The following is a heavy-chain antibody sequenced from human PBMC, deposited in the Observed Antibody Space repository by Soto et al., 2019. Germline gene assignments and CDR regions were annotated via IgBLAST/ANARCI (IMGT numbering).Heavy chain of an antibody. CDR3: ARAAYDFWSGYYIFYYYYGMDV. V-gene: IGHV3-7*03. D-gene: IGHD3-3*01. Sequence: SGGSLRLSCAASGFTFSSYWMSWVRQAPGKGLEWVANIKQDGSEKYYVDSVKGRFTISRDNAKNSLYLQMNSLRAEDTAVYYCARAAYDFWSGYYIFYYYYGMDVWGQGTTVTGSS. J-gene: IGHJ6*02. CDR1: GFTFSSYW. CDR2: IKQDGSEK.